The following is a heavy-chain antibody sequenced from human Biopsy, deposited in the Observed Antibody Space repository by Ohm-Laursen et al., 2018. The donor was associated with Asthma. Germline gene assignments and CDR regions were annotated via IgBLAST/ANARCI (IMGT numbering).Heavy chain of an antibody. V-gene: IGHV1-24*01. CDR2: HDHEEGGT. J-gene: IGHJ4*02. CDR3: ASDFPKDYVSYNFQF. CDR1: GYSLTDLS. Sequence: ASVKVSCKISGYSLTDLSVHWVRQAPGQGLEWMEGHDHEEGGTVNARRFQGRVTMTEDTSTDTAYVELSSLSSDDTAVYYCASDFPKDYVSYNFQFWGQGTLVTVSS. D-gene: IGHD4-17*01.